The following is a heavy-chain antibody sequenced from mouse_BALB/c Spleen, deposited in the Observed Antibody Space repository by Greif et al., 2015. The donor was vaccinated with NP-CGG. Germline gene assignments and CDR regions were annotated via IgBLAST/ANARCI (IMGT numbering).Heavy chain of an antibody. CDR2: INPYNGAT. CDR3: AIYDYDAWFAY. Sequence: VQLKESGPELVKPGASVKISCKASGYSFTGYYMHWVKQSHVKSLEWIGRINPYNGATSYNQNFKDKASLTVDKSSSTAYMELHSLTSEDSAVYYCAIYDYDAWFAYWGQGTLVTVSA. J-gene: IGHJ3*01. D-gene: IGHD2-4*01. CDR1: GYSFTGYY. V-gene: IGHV1-31*01.